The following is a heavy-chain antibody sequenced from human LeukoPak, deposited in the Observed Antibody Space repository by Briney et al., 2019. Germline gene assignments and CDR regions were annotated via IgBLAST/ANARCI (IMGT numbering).Heavy chain of an antibody. CDR3: AKDYEPLVGVHRWGDWFDP. CDR1: GFTFDDYA. Sequence: AGGSLRLSCAASGFTFDDYALSWVRQAPGKGLEWVSSINWNAGSTSYADSVRGRFTISRDNARNTLYLQMNSLRAEDTAVYYCAKDYEPLVGVHRWGDWFDPWGQGTLVTVSS. V-gene: IGHV3-20*04. D-gene: IGHD1-26*01. CDR2: INWNAGST. J-gene: IGHJ5*02.